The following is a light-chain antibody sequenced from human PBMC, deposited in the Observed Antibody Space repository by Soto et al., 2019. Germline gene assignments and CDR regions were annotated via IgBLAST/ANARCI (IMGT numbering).Light chain of an antibody. CDR1: QSLSSY. J-gene: IGKJ1*01. CDR2: DAS. Sequence: EIVLTQSPATLSLSPGERATLSCRASQSLSSYLAWYQQKPGQAPRLLIYDASNRATGIPARFSGSGSGTDFTLTISSLEPEDFAVYYCQQRSNGPWTFGQGTKVEIK. V-gene: IGKV3-11*01. CDR3: QQRSNGPWT.